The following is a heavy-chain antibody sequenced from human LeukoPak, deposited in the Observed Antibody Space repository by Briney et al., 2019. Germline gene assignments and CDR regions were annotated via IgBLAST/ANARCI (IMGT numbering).Heavy chain of an antibody. D-gene: IGHD2-2*01. CDR2: ISGSGGST. CDR1: GFTFSNYA. V-gene: IGHV3-23*01. CDR3: AKGGGRYCSSTSCYSFDY. J-gene: IGHJ4*02. Sequence: PGGSLRLSCAASGFTFSNYAMSWVRQAPGKGLEWGSAISGSGGSTYYADSVKGRFTISRDNSKNTLYLQMNSLRAEDTAVYYCAKGGGRYCSSTSCYSFDYWGQGTLVTVSS.